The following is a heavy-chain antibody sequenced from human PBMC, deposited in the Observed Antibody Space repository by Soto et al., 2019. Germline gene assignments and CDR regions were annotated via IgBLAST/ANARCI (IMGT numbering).Heavy chain of an antibody. CDR3: ARGAGGNSWRSPTFDS. CDR2: IFSAGST. V-gene: IGHV3-66*01. Sequence: GAALSLSYAPSGCTVSKNYMPSFRQATGRVLDWVSIIFSAGSTYYADSVRGRFTITRDNSKSTLYLQMNSLRAEDTAIYYCARGAGGNSWRSPTFDSWGQGTLVTVSS. D-gene: IGHD5-18*01. CDR1: GCTVSKNY. J-gene: IGHJ4*02.